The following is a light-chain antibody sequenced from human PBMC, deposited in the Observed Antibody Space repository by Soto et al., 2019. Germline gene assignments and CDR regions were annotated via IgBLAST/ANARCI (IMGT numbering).Light chain of an antibody. J-gene: IGKJ1*01. V-gene: IGKV3-15*01. CDR3: QQYYSSPQA. Sequence: EIVMTQSPAALSVSPGERATLSCRASQSVSSNLAWYQQKPGQAPRLLIYGASTRATGIPARFSGSGSGTEFTLTISSLQAEDAAVYFCQQYYSSPQAFGQGTKVDIK. CDR1: QSVSSN. CDR2: GAS.